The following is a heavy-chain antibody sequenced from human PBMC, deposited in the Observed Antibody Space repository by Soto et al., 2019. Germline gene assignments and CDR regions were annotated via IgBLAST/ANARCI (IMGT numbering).Heavy chain of an antibody. V-gene: IGHV4-31*03. Sequence: SETLSLTCTVSGGSISSGGYYWSWIRRHPGKGLEWIGYIYYSGSTYYNPSLKSRVTISVDTSKNQFSLKLSSVTAADTAVYYCARAPDTIFGVINHYFDYWGQGTLVTVSS. D-gene: IGHD3-3*01. CDR3: ARAPDTIFGVINHYFDY. CDR2: IYYSGST. CDR1: GGSISSGGYY. J-gene: IGHJ4*02.